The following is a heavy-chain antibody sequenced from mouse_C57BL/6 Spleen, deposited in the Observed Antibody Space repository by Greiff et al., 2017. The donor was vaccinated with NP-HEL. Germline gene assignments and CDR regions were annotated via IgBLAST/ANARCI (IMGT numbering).Heavy chain of an antibody. D-gene: IGHD2-12*01. CDR2: IDPEDGDT. J-gene: IGHJ4*01. CDR1: GFNFKDYY. CDR3: TTYDRYYAMDF. V-gene: IGHV14-1*01. Sequence: VQLQQPGAELVRPGASVKLSCTASGFNFKDYYMHWVKQRPEQGLEWIGRIDPEDGDTEYAPKFQGKATMTADTSSNTAYMQLSSLTSEDSAVYYCTTYDRYYAMDFWGQGTSVTVSS.